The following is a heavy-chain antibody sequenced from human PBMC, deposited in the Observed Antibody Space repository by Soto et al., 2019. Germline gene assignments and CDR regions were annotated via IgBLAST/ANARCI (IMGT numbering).Heavy chain of an antibody. D-gene: IGHD2-2*01. CDR1: GGTFSSYA. CDR3: ARELHQLRAWSWFDP. V-gene: IGHV1-69*01. J-gene: IGHJ5*02. CDR2: IIPIFGTA. Sequence: QVQLVQSGAEVKKPGSSVKVSCKASGGTFSSYAISWVRQAPGQGLEWMGGIIPIFGTANYAQKFQGSVTITADESTSTAYMELSSLRSEDTAVYYCARELHQLRAWSWFDPWGQGTLVTVSS.